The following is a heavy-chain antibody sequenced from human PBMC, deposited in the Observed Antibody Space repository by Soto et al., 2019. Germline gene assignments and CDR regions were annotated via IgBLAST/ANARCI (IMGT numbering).Heavy chain of an antibody. CDR2: IKSKSDGGTA. Sequence: PGGSLRLSCAASCFIFSNALMNWVRQAPGKGLEWVGRIKSKSDGGTADYAAPVKGRFTISRDDSKNTLYLQMNSLKTEDTAVYYCTTDSGTYYGSLGYWGQGTLVTVSS. J-gene: IGHJ4*02. D-gene: IGHD1-26*01. CDR1: CFIFSNAL. CDR3: TTDSGTYYGSLGY. V-gene: IGHV3-15*07.